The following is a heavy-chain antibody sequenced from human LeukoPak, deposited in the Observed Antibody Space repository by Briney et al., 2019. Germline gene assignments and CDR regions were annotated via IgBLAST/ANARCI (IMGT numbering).Heavy chain of an antibody. J-gene: IGHJ4*02. CDR3: AKGSRDFWSGYHIRYYFDY. CDR1: GFTFSSYW. V-gene: IGHV3-74*01. D-gene: IGHD3-3*01. CDR2: IASDGSST. Sequence: GGSLRLSCAASGFTFSSYWMNWVRQAPGKGLVWVSRIASDGSSTTYADSVKGRFSISRDNAKNTLYLQMNSLRAEDTAVYYCAKGSRDFWSGYHIRYYFDYWGQGTLVTVSS.